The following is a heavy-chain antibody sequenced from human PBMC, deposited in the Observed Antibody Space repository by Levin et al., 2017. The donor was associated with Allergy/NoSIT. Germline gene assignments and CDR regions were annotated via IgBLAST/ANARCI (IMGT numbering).Heavy chain of an antibody. J-gene: IGHJ4*02. CDR2: ISNIGGTT. D-gene: IGHD3-10*01. V-gene: IGHV3-23*01. Sequence: GASVKVSCAASGFTFSNYAMNWVRQATGKGLEWVSSISNIGGTTYYADSVKGRFTISRDNSKNTLYLQMDSLRAEDTAVYYCAKGVYGSGSYDFFEYWGQGTLVTVSS. CDR1: GFTFSNYA. CDR3: AKGVYGSGSYDFFEY.